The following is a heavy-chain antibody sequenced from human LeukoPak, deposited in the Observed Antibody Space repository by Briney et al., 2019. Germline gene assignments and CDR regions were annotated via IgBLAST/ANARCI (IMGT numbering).Heavy chain of an antibody. CDR1: GFTFSAYW. V-gene: IGHV3-74*01. CDR3: ARDADYCGGDCYLFDY. Sequence: GGSLRLSCAASGFTFSAYWMHWVRQAPGKGLVCVSRTDTDGSSTTYADSVKGRFTISRDNAKNTLYLQMNNLRAEDTAVYYCARDADYCGGDCYLFDYWGLGTLVTVSS. D-gene: IGHD2-21*01. CDR2: TDTDGSST. J-gene: IGHJ4*02.